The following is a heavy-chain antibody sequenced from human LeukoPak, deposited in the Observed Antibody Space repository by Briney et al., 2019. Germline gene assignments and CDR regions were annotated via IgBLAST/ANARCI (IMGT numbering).Heavy chain of an antibody. CDR1: GGSLSAYS. Sequence: SETLSLTCGVYGGSLSAYSWSWIRQPPGKGLEFIGEITQSVNTNYNPSLKSRVTISVDMSKNQVSLRLSSVTAADTAVYYCARQGGSYYAIDDWGQGTLVTVSS. D-gene: IGHD1-26*01. CDR3: ARQGGSYYAIDD. J-gene: IGHJ4*02. V-gene: IGHV4-34*01. CDR2: ITQSVNT.